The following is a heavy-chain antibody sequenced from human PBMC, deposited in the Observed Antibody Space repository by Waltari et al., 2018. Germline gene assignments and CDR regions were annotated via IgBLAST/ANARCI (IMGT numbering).Heavy chain of an antibody. Sequence: EVQLVESGGGLVQPGGSLRLSCAASGFAISSPWMHWVRQAPGKGLVWVSRISTDGRITNYADSVKGRFTISRDNAKNTLYLQMNSLRAEDTATFYCVRSRDDAVNAFDIWGQGTMVTVSS. CDR2: ISTDGRIT. CDR1: GFAISSPW. CDR3: VRSRDDAVNAFDI. J-gene: IGHJ3*02. V-gene: IGHV3-74*01. D-gene: IGHD4-17*01.